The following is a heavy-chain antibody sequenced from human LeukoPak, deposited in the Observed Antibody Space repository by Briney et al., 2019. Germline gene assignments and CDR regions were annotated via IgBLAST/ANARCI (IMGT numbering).Heavy chain of an antibody. Sequence: SETLSLTCTVSGVSISGYYWIWIRQSPGGGLEYIGSIFYRVRFSYGGTTFYNPSLQSRVTISVDTSKNAFSLRLTSVTAADTAVYFCARQISGNKDYWGQGTLVTVSS. J-gene: IGHJ4*02. V-gene: IGHV4-59*05. CDR3: ARQISGNKDY. CDR1: GVSISGYY. CDR2: IFYRVRFSYGGTT. D-gene: IGHD1/OR15-1a*01.